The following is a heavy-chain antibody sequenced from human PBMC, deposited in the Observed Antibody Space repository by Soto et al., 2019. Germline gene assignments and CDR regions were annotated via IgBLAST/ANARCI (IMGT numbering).Heavy chain of an antibody. J-gene: IGHJ6*02. CDR1: GYSFTTYG. CDR2: ISAYNGNT. V-gene: IGHV1-18*01. Sequence: QVQLVQSGGEVKKPGASVKVSCKTSGYSFTTYGISWVRQAPGQGLEWMGWISAYNGNTNYAQKLQGRVTMTTDTSTSTAYMELRSLRSDDTAVYYCASEGPAPYYYYGMDVWGQGSKVTVSS. CDR3: ASEGPAPYYYYGMDV.